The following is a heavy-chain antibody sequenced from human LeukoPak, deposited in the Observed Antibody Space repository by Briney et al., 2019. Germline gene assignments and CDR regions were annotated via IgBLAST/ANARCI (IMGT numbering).Heavy chain of an antibody. J-gene: IGHJ4*02. Sequence: ASVKVSCKASGYTFTGCYMHWVRQAPGQGLEWMGWINPNSGGTNYAQKFQGWVTMTRDTSISTAYMELSRLRSDDTAVYYCATAYHYYDFWSGYSHDYWGQGTLVTVSS. CDR3: ATAYHYYDFWSGYSHDY. V-gene: IGHV1-2*04. CDR1: GYTFTGCY. D-gene: IGHD3-3*01. CDR2: INPNSGGT.